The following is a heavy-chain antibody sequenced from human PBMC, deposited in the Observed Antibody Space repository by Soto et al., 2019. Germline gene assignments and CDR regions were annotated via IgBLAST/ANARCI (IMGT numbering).Heavy chain of an antibody. CDR1: GGTFSSYA. CDR3: ARDQAAAEDYYYGMDV. Sequence: QVQLVQSGAEVKKPGSSVKVSCKASGGTFSSYAISWVRQAPGQGLEWMGGFIPIFGTENYAQKFQGRVTITAEKSTSTANMELSRLRSEDTAVYYCARDQAAAEDYYYGMDVWGQGNTVTGSS. CDR2: FIPIFGTE. J-gene: IGHJ6*02. D-gene: IGHD6-13*01. V-gene: IGHV1-69*06.